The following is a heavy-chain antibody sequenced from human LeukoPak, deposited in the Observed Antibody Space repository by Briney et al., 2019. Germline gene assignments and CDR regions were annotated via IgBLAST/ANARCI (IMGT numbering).Heavy chain of an antibody. CDR2: INQDGSEK. CDR1: GFTFSNFW. D-gene: IGHD3-10*01. Sequence: GGSLRLSCAASGFTFSNFWMHWVRQAPGKGLEWVANINQDGSEKYHVGSVKGRFTISRDNAKNSLYPQMNSLRAEDTAVYYCARAIGAYASYWGQGTLVTVSS. V-gene: IGHV3-7*01. CDR3: ARAIGAYASY. J-gene: IGHJ4*02.